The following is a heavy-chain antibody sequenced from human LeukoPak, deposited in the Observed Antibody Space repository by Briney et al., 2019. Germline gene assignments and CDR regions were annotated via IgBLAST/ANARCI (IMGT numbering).Heavy chain of an antibody. V-gene: IGHV4-34*01. J-gene: IGHJ4*02. D-gene: IGHD6-13*01. CDR1: GGSFSGYY. Sequence: PSETLSLTCAVYGGSFSGYYWSWIRQPPGKRLEWIGEINHSGSTNHNPSLKSRVTISVDTSKNQFSLRLSSVTAADTAVYYCARGGSIAAAGTGYSFDYWGQGTLVTVSS. CDR3: ARGGSIAAAGTGYSFDY. CDR2: INHSGST.